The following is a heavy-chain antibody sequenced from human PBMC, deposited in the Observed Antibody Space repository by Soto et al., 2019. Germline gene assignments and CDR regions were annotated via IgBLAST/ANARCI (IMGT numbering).Heavy chain of an antibody. D-gene: IGHD3-10*01. V-gene: IGHV1-8*01. J-gene: IGHJ6*03. CDR1: GYTFTSYD. CDR2: MNPNSGNT. Sequence: ASVKVSCKASGYTFTSYDINWVRQATGQGLEWMGWMNPNSGNTGYAQKFQGRVTMTRNTSISTAYMELSSLRSDDTAVYYCARDPYYGSGSYHYYMDVWGKGTTVTVSS. CDR3: ARDPYYGSGSYHYYMDV.